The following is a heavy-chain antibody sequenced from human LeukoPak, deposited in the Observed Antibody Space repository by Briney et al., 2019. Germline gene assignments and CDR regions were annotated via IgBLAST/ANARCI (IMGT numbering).Heavy chain of an antibody. Sequence: GGSLRLSCAASGFTFSNYGMHWVRQAPGKGLEWVAFIWYDGSNKYYADSVKGRFTISRDNSKNTLYLQMNSLRADETAVYYCAEGRDSHRYGMDVWGQGTTVTVSS. V-gene: IGHV3-30*02. D-gene: IGHD5-18*01. J-gene: IGHJ6*02. CDR2: IWYDGSNK. CDR1: GFTFSNYG. CDR3: AEGRDSHRYGMDV.